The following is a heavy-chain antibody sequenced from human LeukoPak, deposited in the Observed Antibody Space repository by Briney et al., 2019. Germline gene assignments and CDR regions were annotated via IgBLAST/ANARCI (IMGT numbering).Heavy chain of an antibody. D-gene: IGHD3-3*01. Sequence: GGSLRLSCAASGFTFSSYAMHWVRQAPGKGLEWVAVISYDGSNKYYADSVKGRFTISRDNSKNTQYLQMNSLRAEDTAVYYCARGPVLEWLSFPDYWGQGTLVTVSS. V-gene: IGHV3-30*01. CDR3: ARGPVLEWLSFPDY. CDR2: ISYDGSNK. CDR1: GFTFSSYA. J-gene: IGHJ4*02.